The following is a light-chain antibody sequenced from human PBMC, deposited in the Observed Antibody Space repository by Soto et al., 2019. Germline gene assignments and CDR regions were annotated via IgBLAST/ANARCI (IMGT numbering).Light chain of an antibody. V-gene: IGLV1-44*01. CDR2: SNT. CDR1: SSNIGSNS. Sequence: QSVLTQPPSASGTPGQRVTISCSGSSSNIGSNSVNWYQQLPGTAPKLLISSNTQRPSWVPDRFSGSKSGTSASLAISGLQSEDEADYYCATWDDSLIGQVFGGGTNSPS. CDR3: ATWDDSLIGQV. J-gene: IGLJ3*02.